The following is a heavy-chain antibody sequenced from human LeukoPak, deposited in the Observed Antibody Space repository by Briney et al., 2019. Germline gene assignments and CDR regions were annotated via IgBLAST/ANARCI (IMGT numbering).Heavy chain of an antibody. D-gene: IGHD5-18*01. CDR2: IYHSGST. CDR1: GGSISSGGYS. Sequence: SQTLSLTCAVSGGSISSGGYSWSWIRQPPGKGLEWIGYIYHSGSTNYNPSLKSRVTISVDTSKNQFSLKLSSVTAADTAVYYCARAYSHSYYYGMDVWGQGTTVTVSS. J-gene: IGHJ6*02. V-gene: IGHV4-30-2*02. CDR3: ARAYSHSYYYGMDV.